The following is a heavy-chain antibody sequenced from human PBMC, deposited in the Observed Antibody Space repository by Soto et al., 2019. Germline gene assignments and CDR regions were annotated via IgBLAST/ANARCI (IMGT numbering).Heavy chain of an antibody. CDR2: IIPILGIA. V-gene: IGHV1-69*04. Sequence: ASVKVSCKASGGTFSSYTISWVRQAPGQGLEWMGRIIPILGIANYAQKFQGRVTITADKSTSTAYMELSSLRSEDTAVYYCARETVLRFLNYYMDVWGKGTTVTVSS. D-gene: IGHD3-3*01. CDR1: GGTFSSYT. J-gene: IGHJ6*03. CDR3: ARETVLRFLNYYMDV.